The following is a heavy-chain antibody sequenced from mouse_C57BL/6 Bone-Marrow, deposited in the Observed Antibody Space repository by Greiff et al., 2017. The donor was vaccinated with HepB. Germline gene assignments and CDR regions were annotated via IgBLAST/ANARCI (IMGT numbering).Heavy chain of an antibody. J-gene: IGHJ3*01. D-gene: IGHD2-3*01. Sequence: VQLQQSGPELVKPGASVKISCKASGYTFTDYYMNWVKQSHGKSLEWIGDINPNNGGTSYNQKFKGKATLTVDKSSSTAYMELRSLTSEDSAVYYCARGNWDGYFLSYWGQGTLVTVSA. CDR3: ARGNWDGYFLSY. CDR1: GYTFTDYY. CDR2: INPNNGGT. V-gene: IGHV1-26*01.